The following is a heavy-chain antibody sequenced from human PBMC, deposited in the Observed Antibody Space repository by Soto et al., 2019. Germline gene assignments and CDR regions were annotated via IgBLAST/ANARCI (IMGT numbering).Heavy chain of an antibody. Sequence: GESLKISCKGSGYSFTSYWIGWVRQMPGKGLEWMGIIYPGDSDTRYSPSFQGQVTISADKSISTAYLQWSSLKASDTAMYYCAISGGWWLRLQYFQHWGQGTLVTVSS. CDR3: AISGGWWLRLQYFQH. J-gene: IGHJ1*01. CDR1: GYSFTSYW. V-gene: IGHV5-51*01. D-gene: IGHD5-12*01. CDR2: IYPGDSDT.